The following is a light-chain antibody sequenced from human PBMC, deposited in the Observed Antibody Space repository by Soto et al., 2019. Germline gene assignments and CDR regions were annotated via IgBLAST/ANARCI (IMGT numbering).Light chain of an antibody. CDR1: QSLLYSDGDTY. J-gene: IGKJ2*01. Sequence: DIVMTQSPXSXXXTLGQSASISCRSSQSLLYSDGDTYLSWFQQRPGQSPRRLIYKVSKRDSGVPDRFVGSGSGTVFTLKITRVQADDVGLYYCMQGKHWLYTFGQGTKVEI. CDR2: KVS. V-gene: IGKV2-30*01. CDR3: MQGKHWLYT.